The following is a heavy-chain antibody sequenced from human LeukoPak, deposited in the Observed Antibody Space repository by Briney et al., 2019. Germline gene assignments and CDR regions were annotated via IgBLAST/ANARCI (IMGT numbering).Heavy chain of an antibody. CDR3: ARERYCSSTSCFPD. Sequence: ASVKVSCKASGYTFTGYYIHWVRQAPGQGLEWMGWINPDSGVTNYAQKFQGRVTMTRDTSISTAYMELSSLRSEDTAVYYCARERYCSSTSCFPDWGQGTLVTVSS. CDR2: INPDSGVT. D-gene: IGHD2-2*01. J-gene: IGHJ4*02. CDR1: GYTFTGYY. V-gene: IGHV1-2*02.